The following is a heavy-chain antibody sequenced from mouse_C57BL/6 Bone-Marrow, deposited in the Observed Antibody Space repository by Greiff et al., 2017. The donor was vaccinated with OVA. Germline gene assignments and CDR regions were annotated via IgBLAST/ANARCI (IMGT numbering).Heavy chain of an antibody. Sequence: EVQRVESGGGLVQPGGSLKLSCAASGFTFSDYYMYWVRQTPEKRLEWVAYISNGGGSTYYPDTVKGRFTISRDNAKNTLYLQMSRLKSEDTAMYYCARSYYHPWFAYWGQGTLVTVSA. D-gene: IGHD2-10*01. CDR2: ISNGGGST. J-gene: IGHJ3*01. CDR1: GFTFSDYY. CDR3: ARSYYHPWFAY. V-gene: IGHV5-12*01.